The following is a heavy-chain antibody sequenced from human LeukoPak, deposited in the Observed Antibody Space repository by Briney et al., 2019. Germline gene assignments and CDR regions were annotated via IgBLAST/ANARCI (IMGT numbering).Heavy chain of an antibody. D-gene: IGHD5-12*01. J-gene: IGHJ4*02. V-gene: IGHV3-48*01. Sequence: GGSLRLSCAASGFTFNTYTMNWVRQAPGKGLEWVSYISGSSGIIDYADSVRGRFTISRDNAKNSLYLQMNSLRAEDTAVYYCARDRAQWLRSPYDCSGQGTLVSVSS. CDR2: ISGSSGII. CDR1: GFTFNTYT. CDR3: ARDRAQWLRSPYDC.